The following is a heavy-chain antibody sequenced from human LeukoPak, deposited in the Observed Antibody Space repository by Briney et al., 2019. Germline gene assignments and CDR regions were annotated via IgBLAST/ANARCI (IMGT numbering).Heavy chain of an antibody. CDR1: GFTFSSYW. CDR2: IKQDGSEK. D-gene: IGHD6-19*01. V-gene: IGHV3-7*04. CDR3: ARGGKIAVVGTRSPQYFHH. J-gene: IGHJ1*01. Sequence: GGSLRLSCAASGFTFSSYWMTWVRQAPGKGLEWVANIKQDGSEKYYVDSVKGRFTISRDNAKNSLYLQMNSLRAEDTAVYYCARGGKIAVVGTRSPQYFHHWGQGTLVTVSS.